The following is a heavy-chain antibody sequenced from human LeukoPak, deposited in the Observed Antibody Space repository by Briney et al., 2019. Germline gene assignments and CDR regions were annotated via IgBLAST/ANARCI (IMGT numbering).Heavy chain of an antibody. V-gene: IGHV3-23*01. CDR3: AKDTHSHTPAFFDY. J-gene: IGHJ4*02. CDR1: TPSPTSYA. D-gene: IGHD2-15*01. CDR2: ISGSGGST. Sequence: GSMSPSSAAPTPSPTSYAMSWVRHAPRNGLEWESSISGSGGSTYYADSVKGRFTISRDNSNNTLYLQMNSLRAEDTAVYYWAKDTHSHTPAFFDYWGQGTLVTVSS.